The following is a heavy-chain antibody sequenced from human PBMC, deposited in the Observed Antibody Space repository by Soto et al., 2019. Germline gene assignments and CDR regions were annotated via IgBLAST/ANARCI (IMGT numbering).Heavy chain of an antibody. D-gene: IGHD4-4*01. V-gene: IGHV1-46*01. CDR2: INSSGGST. J-gene: IGHJ4*02. CDR1: GYTFTSYY. Sequence: ASVKVSCKASGYTFTSYYMHWVRQAPGQGLEWMGIINSSGGSTSYAQKFQGRVTMTRDTSTSTVYMELRSLRSEDTAVYYCAREAMDSNSFDYWGQGNLVTVSS. CDR3: AREAMDSNSFDY.